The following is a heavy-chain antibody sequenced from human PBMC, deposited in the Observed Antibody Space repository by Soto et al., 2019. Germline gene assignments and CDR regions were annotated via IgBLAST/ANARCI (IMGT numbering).Heavy chain of an antibody. CDR1: GGTFSSYA. D-gene: IGHD5-12*01. CDR2: IVPIVDTS. Sequence: QVQLVQSGAEVRQPASSVKVSCKTSGGTFSSYAISWVRQAPGQGLEWMGGIVPIVDTSTYAQKFQGRVTXXAXXSTSTVYLELSSLGSDDAAVFSCVGAVAIPGYPDHWGQGTLVTVSS. CDR3: VGAVAIPGYPDH. V-gene: IGHV1-69*12. J-gene: IGHJ4*02.